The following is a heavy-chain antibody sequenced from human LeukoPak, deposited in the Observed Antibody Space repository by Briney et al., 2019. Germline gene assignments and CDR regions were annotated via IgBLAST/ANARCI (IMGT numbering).Heavy chain of an antibody. J-gene: IGHJ3*02. CDR3: ARATWYGGNPSGAFDI. Sequence: ASVKVSCKASGYTFTNYHLHWVRQAPGQGLEWMGIINPSGGSTSYAQKFQDRVTMTRDTSTSTVYMELNSPRSEDTAVYYCARATWYGGNPSGAFDIWGQGTMVTVSS. CDR2: INPSGGST. CDR1: GYTFTNYH. V-gene: IGHV1-46*01. D-gene: IGHD4/OR15-4a*01.